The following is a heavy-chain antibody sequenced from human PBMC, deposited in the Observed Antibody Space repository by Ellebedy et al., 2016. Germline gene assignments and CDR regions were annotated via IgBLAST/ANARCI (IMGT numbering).Heavy chain of an antibody. V-gene: IGHV3-74*01. CDR3: ARVGGSSSSWYDY. D-gene: IGHD6-13*01. CDR1: GFTFRSYW. Sequence: GGSLRLSXAASGFTFRSYWMHWVRQAPGKGLVWVSRINSDGSSTSYADSVKGRFTISRDNAKNTLYLQMNSLRAEDTAVYYCARVGGSSSSWYDYWGQGTLVTVSS. J-gene: IGHJ4*02. CDR2: INSDGSST.